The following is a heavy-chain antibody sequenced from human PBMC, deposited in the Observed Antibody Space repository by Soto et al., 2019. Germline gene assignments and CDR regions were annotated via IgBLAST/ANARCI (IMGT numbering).Heavy chain of an antibody. Sequence: GGSLRLSCAASGFTFSSYGMHWVRQAPGKGLEWVAVIWYDGSNKYYADSVKGRFTISRDNSKNTLYLQMNSLRAEDTAVYYCARADIVVVPAAMMDYWGQGTLVTVSS. CDR1: GFTFSSYG. J-gene: IGHJ4*02. V-gene: IGHV3-33*01. CDR3: ARADIVVVPAAMMDY. D-gene: IGHD2-2*01. CDR2: IWYDGSNK.